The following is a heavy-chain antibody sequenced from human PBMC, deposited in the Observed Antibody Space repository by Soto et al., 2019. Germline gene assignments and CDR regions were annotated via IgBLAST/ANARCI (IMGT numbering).Heavy chain of an antibody. J-gene: IGHJ6*02. CDR3: AKDLLSRSLGYYYYGMXV. CDR2: ISYDGSNK. D-gene: IGHD3-3*02. CDR1: GFTFSSYG. Sequence: GGSLRLSCAASGFTFSSYGMHWVRQAPGKGLEWVAVISYDGSNKYYADSVKGRFTISRDNSKNTLYLQMNSLRAEDTAVYYCAKDLLSRSLGYYYYGMXVWGQGTTVTVS. V-gene: IGHV3-30*18.